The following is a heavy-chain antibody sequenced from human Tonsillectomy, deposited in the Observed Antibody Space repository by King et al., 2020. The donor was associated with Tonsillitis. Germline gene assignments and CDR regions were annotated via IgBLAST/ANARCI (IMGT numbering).Heavy chain of an antibody. D-gene: IGHD5-12*01. CDR3: AKDVYYSGNDPAPLYY. CDR2: ISYDGSNK. V-gene: IGHV3-30*18. J-gene: IGHJ4*02. Sequence: VQLVESGGGVVQPGRSLRLSCAASGFTFSSYGMPWVRQAPGKGLEWVAVISYDGSNKYYADSVKGRFTISRDNSKNTLYLQMNSLTAEDTAVYYCAKDVYYSGNDPAPLYYCGQGALFTVSS. CDR1: GFTFSSYG.